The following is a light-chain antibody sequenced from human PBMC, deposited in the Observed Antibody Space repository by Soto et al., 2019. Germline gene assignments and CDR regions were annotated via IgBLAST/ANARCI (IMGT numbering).Light chain of an antibody. CDR1: SSNTGAGYD. CDR2: GNY. V-gene: IGLV1-40*01. J-gene: IGLJ3*02. CDR3: QSYDTSLNDWV. Sequence: QSVRTQPPSVSGAPGQRVTISCTGSSSNTGAGYDVHWYQQFPGMAPKLLIFGNYERPSGVPDRFSGSKSGASASLAISGLQTEDEADYYCQSYDTSLNDWVFGGGTKLTVL.